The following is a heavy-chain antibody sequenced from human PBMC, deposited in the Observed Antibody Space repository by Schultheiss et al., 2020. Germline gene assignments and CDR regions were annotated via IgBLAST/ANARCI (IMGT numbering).Heavy chain of an antibody. D-gene: IGHD1-20*01. CDR1: TFDDYA. Sequence: TFDDYAMHWVRQAPGKGLEWIGYIYYSGSTYYNPSLKSRVTISVDTSKNQFSLKLSSVTAADTAVYYCARGPRITGIGTLYYYYYGMDVWGQGTTVTVSS. J-gene: IGHJ6*02. V-gene: IGHV4-30-4*07. CDR2: IYYSGST. CDR3: ARGPRITGIGTLYYYYYGMDV.